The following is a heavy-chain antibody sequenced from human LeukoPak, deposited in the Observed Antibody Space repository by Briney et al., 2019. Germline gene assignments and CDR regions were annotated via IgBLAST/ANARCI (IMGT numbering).Heavy chain of an antibody. D-gene: IGHD3-16*01. CDR3: ARLFGGMTTFDY. CDR1: GFTFSAFW. J-gene: IGHJ4*02. V-gene: IGHV3-7*01. Sequence: PGGSLRLSCAASGFTFSAFWMSWVRQGPGKGLEWVASIKPDGSDSHHVDSVMGRFTVSRDNAKNLLYLQMNSLSAEDTAVYYCARLFGGMTTFDYWGQGALVTVSS. CDR2: IKPDGSDS.